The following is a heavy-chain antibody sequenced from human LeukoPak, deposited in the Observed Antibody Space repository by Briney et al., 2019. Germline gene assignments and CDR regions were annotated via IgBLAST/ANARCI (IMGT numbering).Heavy chain of an antibody. Sequence: DSVKVSCKASGYTFTSYDINWVRQATGQGLEWMGWMNPNSGNTGYAQKFQGRVTITRNTSISTAYMELSSLRSEDTAVYYCARGEGYCSSTSCYAWFDPWGQGTLVTVSS. D-gene: IGHD2-2*01. V-gene: IGHV1-8*03. CDR2: MNPNSGNT. J-gene: IGHJ5*02. CDR1: GYTFTSYD. CDR3: ARGEGYCSSTSCYAWFDP.